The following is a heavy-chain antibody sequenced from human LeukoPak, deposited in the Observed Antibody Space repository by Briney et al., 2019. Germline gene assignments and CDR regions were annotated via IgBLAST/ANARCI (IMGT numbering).Heavy chain of an antibody. CDR2: ISSSSDTI. CDR1: GFTFGPYT. CDR3: ARGLRDCSSTTCFTYWYFDL. V-gene: IGHV3-48*04. D-gene: IGHD2-2*02. Sequence: GGSLRLSCAASGFTFGPYTMNWVRQAPGEGLEWVSYISSSSDTIYYADSVKGRFTISRDNAKNSLYLQMGSLRAEDMAVYYCARGLRDCSSTTCFTYWYFDLWGRGTLVTVSS. J-gene: IGHJ2*01.